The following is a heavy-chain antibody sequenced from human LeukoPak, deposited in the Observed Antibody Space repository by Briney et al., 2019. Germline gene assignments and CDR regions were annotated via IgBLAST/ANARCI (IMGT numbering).Heavy chain of an antibody. CDR3: AKSSQQLAFLFDY. D-gene: IGHD6-13*01. CDR2: ISYDGSNK. J-gene: IGHJ4*02. Sequence: GGSLRLSCAASGFTFSSYGMHWVRQAPGKGLEWVAVISYDGSNKYYADSVKGRFTISRDNSKNTLYLQMNSLRAEDTAVYYCAKSSQQLAFLFDYWGQGTLVTVSS. CDR1: GFTFSSYG. V-gene: IGHV3-30*18.